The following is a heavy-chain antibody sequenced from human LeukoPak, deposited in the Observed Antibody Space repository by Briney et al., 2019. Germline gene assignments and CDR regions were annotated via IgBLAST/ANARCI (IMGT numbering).Heavy chain of an antibody. CDR1: GYTFTNYY. CDR3: VREESGGYFDY. CDR2: INPSGSST. D-gene: IGHD2-8*02. J-gene: IGHJ4*02. V-gene: IGHV1-46*01. Sequence: ASVKVSCKASGYTFTNYYIHWVRQAPGQGLEWMGIINPSGSSTSYAQKFQGRVTMTRDTSTSTVYMELSSLRSDDTTIYYCVREESGGYFDYWGQGTLVTVSS.